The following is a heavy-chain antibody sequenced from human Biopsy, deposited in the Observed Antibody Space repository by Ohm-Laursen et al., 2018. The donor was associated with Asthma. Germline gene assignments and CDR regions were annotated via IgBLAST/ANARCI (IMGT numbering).Heavy chain of an antibody. CDR3: VRDGTDDAFDI. D-gene: IGHD1-1*01. CDR1: GFSFSNFA. Sequence: SLRLSCSASGFSFSNFAVHWVRQAPGKGLEWVGVISKDASTQGYADSVKGRFTMARDNSKNTLDLQMNSLREEDTAVYYCVRDGTDDAFDIWGQGTVVSVSS. V-gene: IGHV3-30*01. CDR2: ISKDASTQ. J-gene: IGHJ3*02.